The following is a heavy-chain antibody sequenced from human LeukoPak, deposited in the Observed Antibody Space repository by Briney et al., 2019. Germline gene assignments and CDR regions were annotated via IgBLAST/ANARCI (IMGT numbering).Heavy chain of an antibody. CDR1: GFPVNKYE. D-gene: IGHD2-21*02. CDR2: IDAGATST. Sequence: SLRLSCAASGFPVNKYEMHWVRQAPGKGLEWVSYIDAGATSTNYADSVWGRFTLSRDNAQNSVHLQMNSLRDEDTAVYYCVRGRLLRSTKYFDYWGQGALVTVSS. CDR3: VRGRLLRSTKYFDY. V-gene: IGHV3-48*03. J-gene: IGHJ4*02.